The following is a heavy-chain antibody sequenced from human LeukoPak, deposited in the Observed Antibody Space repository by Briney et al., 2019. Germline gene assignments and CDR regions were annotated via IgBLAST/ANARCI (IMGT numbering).Heavy chain of an antibody. D-gene: IGHD6-19*01. CDR1: GDSVSSNSAA. Sequence: PSQTLSLTCALSGDSVSSNSAAWNWIRQSPSRGLEWLGRTYYRSKWYNDYAVSVKSRITINPDTSKNQFSLQLNSVTPEDTAVYYCARAIVVAGTWKFDPWGQGTLVTVSS. CDR3: ARAIVVAGTWKFDP. V-gene: IGHV6-1*01. J-gene: IGHJ5*02. CDR2: TYYRSKWYN.